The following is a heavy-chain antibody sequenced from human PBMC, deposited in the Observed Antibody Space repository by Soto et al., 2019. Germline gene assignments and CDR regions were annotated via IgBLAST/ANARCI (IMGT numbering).Heavy chain of an antibody. CDR3: ARGDYDILTGYYIPDY. CDR2: ISAYNGNT. J-gene: IGHJ4*02. V-gene: IGHV1-18*01. Sequence: ASVKVSCKASGYTFTSYGISWVRQAPGQGLEWMGWISAYNGNTNYAQKLQGRVTMTTDTSTSTAYMELRSLRSDDTAVYYCARGDYDILTGYYIPDYWGQGTLVTVS. D-gene: IGHD3-9*01. CDR1: GYTFTSYG.